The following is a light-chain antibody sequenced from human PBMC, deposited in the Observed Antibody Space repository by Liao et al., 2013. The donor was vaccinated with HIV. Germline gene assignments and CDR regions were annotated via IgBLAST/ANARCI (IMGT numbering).Light chain of an antibody. Sequence: SYELTQPPSVSVAPGKTARITCGGNNIGSKSVHWYQQQPGQAPVLVISYDNERPSGIPERFSGSNSGTTATLTISRVEAGDEADYYCQVWDRSSDEGVFGGGTKLTVL. CDR3: QVWDRSSDEGV. V-gene: IGLV3-21*01. J-gene: IGLJ2*01. CDR2: YDN. CDR1: NIGSKS.